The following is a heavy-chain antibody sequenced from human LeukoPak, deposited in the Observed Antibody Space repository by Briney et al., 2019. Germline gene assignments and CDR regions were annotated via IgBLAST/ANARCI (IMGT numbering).Heavy chain of an antibody. CDR3: AKRNGGNSGAFDY. CDR1: GFTFSSYA. Sequence: GGSLRLSCAASGFTFSSYAMSWVRQAPGKGLEWVSLISGNGVGTYYADSVKGRFTISRDNSKNTVYLRMNCLRAEDTAVYYCAKRNGGNSGAFDYWGQGTLVTVSS. CDR2: ISGNGVGT. J-gene: IGHJ4*02. D-gene: IGHD4-23*01. V-gene: IGHV3-23*01.